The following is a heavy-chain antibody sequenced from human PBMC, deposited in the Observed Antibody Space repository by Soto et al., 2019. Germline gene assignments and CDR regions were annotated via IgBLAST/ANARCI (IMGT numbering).Heavy chain of an antibody. J-gene: IGHJ5*02. D-gene: IGHD6-19*01. CDR1: GGSISSGGYY. CDR2: IYYSGST. CDR3: ARVRGVAGTDWFDP. V-gene: IGHV4-31*03. Sequence: QVQLQESGPGLVKPSQTLSLTCTVSGGSISSGGYYWSWIRKHPGKGLECIGYIYYSGSTYYNPSLKSRVTISVDTSKNQFSLKLSSVTAADTAVYYCARVRGVAGTDWFDPWGQGTLVTVSS.